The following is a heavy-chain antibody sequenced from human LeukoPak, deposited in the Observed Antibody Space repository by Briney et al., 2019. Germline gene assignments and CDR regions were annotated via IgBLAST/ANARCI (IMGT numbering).Heavy chain of an antibody. Sequence: GSLRLSCAASGFTFSSYSMNWVRQAPGKGLEWVSSISSSSSYIYYADSVKGRFTISRDNAKNSLYLQMNSLRAEDTAVYYCARDFSGSYWSYFDYWGQGTLVTVSS. D-gene: IGHD1-26*01. CDR3: ARDFSGSYWSYFDY. V-gene: IGHV3-21*01. CDR2: ISSSSSYI. CDR1: GFTFSSYS. J-gene: IGHJ4*02.